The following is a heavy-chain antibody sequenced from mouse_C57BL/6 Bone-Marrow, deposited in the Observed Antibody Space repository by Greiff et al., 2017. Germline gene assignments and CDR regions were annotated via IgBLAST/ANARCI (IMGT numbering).Heavy chain of an antibody. CDR2: IRSKSNKYAT. CDR3: VRQTTVVFDY. V-gene: IGHV10-1*01. J-gene: IGHJ2*01. D-gene: IGHD1-1*01. Sequence: EVKLQESGGGLVQPKGSLKLSCAASGFSFNTYAMNWVRQAPGKGLEWVARIRSKSNKYATYYADSVKDRFTISRDDSESMLYLQMNNLKTEDTAMYYCVRQTTVVFDYWGQGTTLTVSS. CDR1: GFSFNTYA.